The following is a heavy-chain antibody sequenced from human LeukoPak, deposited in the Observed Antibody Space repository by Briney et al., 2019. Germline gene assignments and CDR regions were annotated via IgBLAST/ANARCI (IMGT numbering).Heavy chain of an antibody. CDR1: GFTFGNYA. J-gene: IGHJ4*02. Sequence: GGSLRLSCAASGFTFGNYAMSWVRQASGKGLEWVSGIGSGGLTTYYTDSVKGRFTISRDNSKNTLYLQVNSLRADDTAIYYCAKSGATIWTFNYWGQGALVTVSS. D-gene: IGHD5-12*01. CDR3: AKSGATIWTFNY. CDR2: IGSGGLTT. V-gene: IGHV3-23*01.